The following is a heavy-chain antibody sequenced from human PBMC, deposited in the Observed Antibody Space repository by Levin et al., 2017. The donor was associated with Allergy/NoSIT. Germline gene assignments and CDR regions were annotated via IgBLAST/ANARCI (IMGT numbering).Heavy chain of an antibody. V-gene: IGHV3-66*01. D-gene: IGHD3-10*01. CDR2: IYSGGST. CDR1: GFTVSSNY. J-gene: IGHJ3*02. Sequence: LSLTCAASGFTVSSNYMSWVRQAPGKGLEWVSVIYSGGSTYYADSVKGRFTISRDNSKNTLYLQMNSLRAEDTAVYYCAREKALTYYYGSGTPERAFDIWGQGTMVTVSS. CDR3: AREKALTYYYGSGTPERAFDI.